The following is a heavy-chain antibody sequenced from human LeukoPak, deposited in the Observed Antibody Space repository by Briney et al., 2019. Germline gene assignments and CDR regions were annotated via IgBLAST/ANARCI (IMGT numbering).Heavy chain of an antibody. V-gene: IGHV1-18*01. J-gene: IGHJ4*02. CDR1: GYTFSNFG. D-gene: IGHD2-2*01. CDR2: ISGNNDNP. CDR3: ARDGTSTDDY. Sequence: ASVTVSCKTSGYTFSNFGINWVRQAPGQGLEWMGWISGNNDNPNYGQKFQGRFAVTTDSSTTTAYMELRSLTFDDTAVYYCARDGTSTDDYWGQGTLVTVSS.